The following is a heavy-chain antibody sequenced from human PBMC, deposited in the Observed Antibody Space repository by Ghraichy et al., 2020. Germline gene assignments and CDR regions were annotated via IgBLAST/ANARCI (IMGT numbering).Heavy chain of an antibody. CDR3: AKDIVGSGWLHDAFDI. V-gene: IGHV3-9*01. CDR1: GFTFDDYA. D-gene: IGHD6-19*01. CDR2: ISWNSGSI. Sequence: GGSLRLSCAASGFTFDDYAMHWVRQAPGKGLEWVSGISWNSGSIGYADSVKGRFTISRDNAKNSLYLQMNSLRAEDTALYYCAKDIVGSGWLHDAFDIWGQGTMVTVSS. J-gene: IGHJ3*02.